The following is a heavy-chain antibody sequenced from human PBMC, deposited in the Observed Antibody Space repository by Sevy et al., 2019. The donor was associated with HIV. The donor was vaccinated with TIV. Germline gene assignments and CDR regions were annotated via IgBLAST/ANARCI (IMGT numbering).Heavy chain of an antibody. V-gene: IGHV3-23*01. J-gene: IGHJ6*02. D-gene: IGHD2-21*02. CDR2: ISGSGGNT. CDR3: AKDKGDSQIHYYYYGIDV. CDR1: GFTFNNYA. Sequence: GGSLRLSCLASGFTFNNYAMSWVRQAPGKGLEWVSLISGSGGNTYYADSVKGRCSISRDNSKNTLYLQVNSLRAEDTAVYYCAKDKGDSQIHYYYYGIDVWGQGATVTVSS.